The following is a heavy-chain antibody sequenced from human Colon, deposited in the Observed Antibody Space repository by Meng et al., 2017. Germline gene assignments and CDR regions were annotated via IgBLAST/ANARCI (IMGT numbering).Heavy chain of an antibody. CDR2: IYYSGTT. D-gene: IGHD6-19*01. CDR1: GGSISNYY. CDR3: AGDSSGYNWLDP. V-gene: IGHV4-59*01. J-gene: IGHJ5*02. Sequence: QGQLQESGPGLVKPSETLSPTCTVSGGSISNYYWSWIRQPPGKGLEWIGYIYYSGTTNYNPSLKSRVTISIDTSKNQFSLKLNSVTAADTAVYYCAGDSSGYNWLDPWGQGTLVTVSS.